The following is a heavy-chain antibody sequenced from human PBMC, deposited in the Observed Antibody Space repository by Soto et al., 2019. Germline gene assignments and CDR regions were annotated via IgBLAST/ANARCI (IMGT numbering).Heavy chain of an antibody. Sequence: QLQLHESGPGLVKPSETLSLTCAVSGDSMSSSDYYWGWIRQPPGKGLEWIGSIYYSGSTYYNPSLQSRVAISVDTSKTQFSLKFKSVTAADTAIYYCARRTVNIRTFYSGLKAHCFDYWGQGAPVTVSS. CDR3: ARRTVNIRTFYSGLKAHCFDY. D-gene: IGHD6-19*01. V-gene: IGHV4-39*01. CDR2: IYYSGST. J-gene: IGHJ4*02. CDR1: GDSMSSSDYY.